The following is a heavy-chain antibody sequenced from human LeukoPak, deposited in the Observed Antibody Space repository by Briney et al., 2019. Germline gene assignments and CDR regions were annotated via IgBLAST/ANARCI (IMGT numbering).Heavy chain of an antibody. CDR3: ARDYGYSYYPYFDY. CDR2: ISYDGSNK. Sequence: GGSLRLSCAASGFTFSSCAMHWVRQAPGKGLEWVAVISYDGSNKYYADSVKGRFTISRDNSKNTLYLQMNSLRAEDTAVYYCARDYGYSYYPYFDYWGQGTLVTVSS. CDR1: GFTFSSCA. D-gene: IGHD5-18*01. J-gene: IGHJ4*02. V-gene: IGHV3-30-3*01.